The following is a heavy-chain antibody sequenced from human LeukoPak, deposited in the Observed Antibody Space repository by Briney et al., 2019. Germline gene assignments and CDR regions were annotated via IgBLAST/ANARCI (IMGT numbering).Heavy chain of an antibody. V-gene: IGHV3-21*01. Sequence: GGSLRLSCAASGFTFSSYSMNWVRQAPGKMLECVSSISSSSSYIYYGDSVKGRFTISRDNAKNSLYLQMNSLRAEDTAVYYCATETGYNYGFDHWGQGTLVTVSS. J-gene: IGHJ5*02. CDR2: ISSSSSYI. CDR3: ATETGYNYGFDH. D-gene: IGHD5-18*01. CDR1: GFTFSSYS.